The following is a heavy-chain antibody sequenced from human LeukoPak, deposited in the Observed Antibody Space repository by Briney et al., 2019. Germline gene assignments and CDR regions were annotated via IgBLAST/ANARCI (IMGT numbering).Heavy chain of an antibody. CDR1: GYTLTELS. J-gene: IGHJ4*02. CDR2: FDPEDGET. Sequence: ASVKVSCKVSGYTLTELSMHWVRQAPGKGLEWMGGFDPEDGETIYAQKFQGRVTMTEDTSTDTAYMELSSLRSEDTAVYYCAPERYCSSTSCYGAHYWGQGTLVTVSS. V-gene: IGHV1-24*01. D-gene: IGHD2-2*01. CDR3: APERYCSSTSCYGAHY.